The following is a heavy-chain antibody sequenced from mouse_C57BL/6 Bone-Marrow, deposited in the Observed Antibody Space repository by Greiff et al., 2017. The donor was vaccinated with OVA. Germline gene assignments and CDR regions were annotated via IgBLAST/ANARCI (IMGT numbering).Heavy chain of an antibody. Sequence: VHLVESGPGLVAPSQSLSITCTVSGFSLTSYAISWVRQPPGKGLEWLGVIWTGGGTNYNSALKSRLSISKDNSKSQVFLKMNSLQTDDTARYYCARNDYGSLYYFDYWGQGTTLTVSS. D-gene: IGHD1-1*01. CDR1: GFSLTSYA. V-gene: IGHV2-9-1*01. CDR3: ARNDYGSLYYFDY. J-gene: IGHJ2*01. CDR2: IWTGGGT.